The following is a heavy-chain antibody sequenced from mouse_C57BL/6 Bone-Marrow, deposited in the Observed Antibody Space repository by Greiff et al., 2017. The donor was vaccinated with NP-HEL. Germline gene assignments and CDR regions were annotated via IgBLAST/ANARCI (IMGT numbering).Heavy chain of an antibody. CDR1: GYTFTSYW. Sequence: VQLQQPGAELVKPGASVKMSCKASGYTFTSYWITWVKRRPGQGLEWIGDIYPGSGSTNYNEKFKSKATLTVDTSSSTAYMQLSSLTSEDSAVYYCATLITTVVAHDYWGQGTTLTVSS. V-gene: IGHV1-55*01. CDR3: ATLITTVVAHDY. CDR2: IYPGSGST. J-gene: IGHJ2*01. D-gene: IGHD1-1*01.